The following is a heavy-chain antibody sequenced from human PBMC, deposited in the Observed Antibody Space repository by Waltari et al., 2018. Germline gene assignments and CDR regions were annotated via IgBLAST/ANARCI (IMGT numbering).Heavy chain of an antibody. J-gene: IGHJ3*02. Sequence: EVQLVESGGGLVQPGGSLRLSCAASGFTFSSNWMPWVRQGSGTGLVWVSRIDTDGSGTGYAASVKGRFSISRDNAKNTLYLQMNSLRAEDTAVYYCARAGEGAAAYTFDIWGQGTMVTVSS. V-gene: IGHV3-74*01. D-gene: IGHD6-13*01. CDR1: GFTFSSNW. CDR3: ARAGEGAAAYTFDI. CDR2: IDTDGSGT.